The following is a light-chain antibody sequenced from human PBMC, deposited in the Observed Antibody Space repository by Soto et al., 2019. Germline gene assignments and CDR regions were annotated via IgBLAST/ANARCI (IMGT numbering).Light chain of an antibody. CDR2: GAS. CDR3: QKYDTSPRG. J-gene: IGKJ2*03. Sequence: EIVLTQSPATLSLSPGERASLSCRASQSVSNSYLAWYQQKPGQAPRLLIFGASNRATDIPDRFSGSGSGTDFNLTITRLEPEDFAVYYCQKYDTSPRGFGQGTKLEIK. V-gene: IGKV3-20*01. CDR1: QSVSNSY.